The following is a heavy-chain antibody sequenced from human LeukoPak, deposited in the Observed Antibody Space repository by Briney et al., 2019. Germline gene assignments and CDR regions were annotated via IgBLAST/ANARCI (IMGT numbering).Heavy chain of an antibody. CDR1: GGSISSRGYY. CDR2: MYYSGST. D-gene: IGHD6-25*01. CDR3: ARTRYSSVYDY. Sequence: SETLSLTCTVSGGSISSRGYYWGWIRQPPGKGLEWIGSMYYSGSTYYNPSLKSRVTISVDTSKNHFSLKLSSVTAADTAVYYCARTRYSSVYDYWGQGTLVTVSS. V-gene: IGHV4-39*07. J-gene: IGHJ4*02.